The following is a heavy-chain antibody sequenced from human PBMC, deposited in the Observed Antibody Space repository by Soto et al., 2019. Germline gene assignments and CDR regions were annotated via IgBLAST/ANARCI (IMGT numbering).Heavy chain of an antibody. J-gene: IGHJ5*02. V-gene: IGHV3-30*18. CDR2: ISYDGSNK. Sequence: QVQLVESGGGVVQPGRSLRLSCAASGFTFSSYGMHWVRQAPGKGLEWVAVISYDGSNKYYADSVKGRFTISRDNSKNTLYLQMNRPGAEDTAVYYCAKDRPVRAVAGGGWFDPWGEGTMVTVSS. CDR1: GFTFSSYG. D-gene: IGHD6-19*01. CDR3: AKDRPVRAVAGGGWFDP.